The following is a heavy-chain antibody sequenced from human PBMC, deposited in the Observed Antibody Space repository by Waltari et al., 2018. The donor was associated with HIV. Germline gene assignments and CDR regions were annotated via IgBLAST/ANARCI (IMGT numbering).Heavy chain of an antibody. V-gene: IGHV3-33*01. J-gene: IGHJ2*01. Sequence: SVGPVSLKGLEWVAVIWYDGSNKYHADSVKGRFTISRDNSKNTLYLQMKTLRAEDTAVYYCARDPGYGDYDIGWYFDLWGRGTLVTVSS. D-gene: IGHD4-17*01. CDR3: ARDPGYGDYDIGWYFDL. CDR2: IWYDGSNK.